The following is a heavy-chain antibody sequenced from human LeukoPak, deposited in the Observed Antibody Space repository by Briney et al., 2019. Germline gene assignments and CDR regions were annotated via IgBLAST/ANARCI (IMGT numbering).Heavy chain of an antibody. CDR1: GFTFSSYS. J-gene: IGHJ4*02. CDR2: ISGSSSYI. V-gene: IGHV3-21*04. CDR3: AKVLAYYFDY. Sequence: NTEGSLRLSCAASGFTFSSYSMNWVRQAPGKGLEWVSSISGSSSYINYADSVKGRFTISRDNSKNTLYLQMNSLRAEDTAVYYCAKVLAYYFDYWGQGTLVTVSS.